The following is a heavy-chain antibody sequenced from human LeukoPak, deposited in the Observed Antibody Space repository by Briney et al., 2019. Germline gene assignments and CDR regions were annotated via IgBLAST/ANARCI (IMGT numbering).Heavy chain of an antibody. V-gene: IGHV1-8*02. CDR3: AREKLSYSSGWYRGNWFDP. CDR1: GYTFTSYG. J-gene: IGHJ5*02. CDR2: MNPNSGNT. Sequence: ASVKVSCKASGYTFTSYGISWVRQATGQGLEWMGWMNPNSGNTGYAQKFQGRVTMTRNTSISTAYMELSSLRSEDTAVYYCAREKLSYSSGWYRGNWFDPWGQGTLVTVSS. D-gene: IGHD6-19*01.